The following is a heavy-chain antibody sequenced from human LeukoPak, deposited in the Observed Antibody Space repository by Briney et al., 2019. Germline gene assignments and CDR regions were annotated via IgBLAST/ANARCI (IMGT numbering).Heavy chain of an antibody. V-gene: IGHV4-38-2*02. D-gene: IGHD3-22*01. J-gene: IGHJ4*02. CDR1: GYSISSGYY. CDR3: ARGLTYYYDSSGYYYYYYFDY. Sequence: SETLSLTCTVSGYSISSGYYWGWIRQPPGKGLEWIGSIYHSGSTYYNPSLKSRVTISVDTSKNQFSLKPSSVTAADTAVYYCARGLTYYYDSSGYYYYYYFDYWGQGTLVTVSS. CDR2: IYHSGST.